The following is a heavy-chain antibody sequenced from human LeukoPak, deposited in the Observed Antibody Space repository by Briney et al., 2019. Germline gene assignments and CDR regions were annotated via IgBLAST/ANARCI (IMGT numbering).Heavy chain of an antibody. Sequence: SETLSLTCAVYGGSFSGYYWSWIRQPPGKGLEWIGEINHSGSTNYNPSPKSRVTISVDTSKNQFSLKLSSVTAADTAVYYCARPRSGYYGSGSYGFIDYWGQGTLVTVSS. V-gene: IGHV4-34*01. CDR2: INHSGST. D-gene: IGHD3-10*01. CDR3: ARPRSGYYGSGSYGFIDY. J-gene: IGHJ4*02. CDR1: GGSFSGYY.